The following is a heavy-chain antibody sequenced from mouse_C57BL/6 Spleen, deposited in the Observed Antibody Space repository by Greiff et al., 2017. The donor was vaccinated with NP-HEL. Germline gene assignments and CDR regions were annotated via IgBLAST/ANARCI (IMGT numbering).Heavy chain of an antibody. CDR1: GYAFSSSW. J-gene: IGHJ4*01. Sequence: VQLQESGPELVKPGASVKISCKASGYAFSSSWMNWVKQRPGKGLEWIGRIYPGDGDTNYNGKFKGKATLTADKSSSTAYMQLSSLTSEDSAVYFCARMLLVTGGAMDYWGQGTSVTVSS. CDR2: IYPGDGDT. CDR3: ARMLLVTGGAMDY. V-gene: IGHV1-82*01. D-gene: IGHD2-1*01.